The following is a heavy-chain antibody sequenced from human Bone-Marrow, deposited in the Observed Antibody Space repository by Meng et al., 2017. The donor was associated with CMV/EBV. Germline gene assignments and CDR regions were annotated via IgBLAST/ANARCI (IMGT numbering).Heavy chain of an antibody. D-gene: IGHD6-19*01. J-gene: IGHJ5*02. Sequence: SLKISCAASGFTFDDYAMHWVRQAPGKGLEWVSGISWNSGSIGYADSVKGRFTISRDNAKNSLYLQMNSLRADDTAVYYCAKVASTRFDPWGQGTLVTVSS. V-gene: IGHV3-9*01. CDR2: ISWNSGSI. CDR1: GFTFDDYA. CDR3: AKVASTRFDP.